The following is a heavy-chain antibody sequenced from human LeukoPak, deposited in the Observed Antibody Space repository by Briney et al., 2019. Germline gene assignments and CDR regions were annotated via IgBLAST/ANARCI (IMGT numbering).Heavy chain of an antibody. CDR1: GYAITSGGFS. CDR3: ARSRQASGLFNS. V-gene: IGHV4-30-2*01. Sequence: SQTLSLTCTVSGYAITSGGFSWNWIRQPPGKGLEWIGCIYDRGPAYYNPSLKSRFTISVDRPKNQFFLNVTSLTAADTAVYYSARSRQASGLFNSWGQGTLVVVSS. J-gene: IGHJ5*01. CDR2: IYDRGPA. D-gene: IGHD3-10*01.